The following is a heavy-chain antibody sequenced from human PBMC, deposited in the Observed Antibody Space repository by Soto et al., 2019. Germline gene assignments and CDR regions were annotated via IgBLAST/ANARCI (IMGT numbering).Heavy chain of an antibody. CDR2: IYYSGST. CDR1: GGSISSGGYY. CDR3: ARSTDSSGYSSFYL. V-gene: IGHV4-31*03. D-gene: IGHD3-22*01. J-gene: IGHJ4*02. Sequence: PSETLSLTCTVSGGSISSGGYYWSWIRQHPGRGLEWIGHIYYSGSTYYNTSLKSRVTISVDTSKNQFSLKLSSVTAADTAVYYCARSTDSSGYSSFYLWGQGTLVTVSS.